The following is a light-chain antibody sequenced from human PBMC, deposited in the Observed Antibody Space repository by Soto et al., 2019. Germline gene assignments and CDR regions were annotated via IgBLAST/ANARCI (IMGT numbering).Light chain of an antibody. Sequence: EIVMTQSPATLSVSPGERATLSCRASQSVSSNLAWYKQKPGQAPRLLIYGASTRATGIPARFSGSGSGTEFTLTISSLQSEDFAVYYCQHRKTFGQGTKVDIK. CDR1: QSVSSN. V-gene: IGKV3-15*01. J-gene: IGKJ1*01. CDR3: QHRKT. CDR2: GAS.